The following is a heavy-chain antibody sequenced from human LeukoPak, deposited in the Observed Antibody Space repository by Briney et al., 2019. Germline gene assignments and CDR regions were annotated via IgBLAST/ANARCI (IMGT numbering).Heavy chain of an antibody. CDR3: AAALGGGWYSVDY. D-gene: IGHD6-19*01. Sequence: ASVKVSCKASGYTFTGYYMHWVRQAPGQGLEWMGRINPNSGGTNYAQKFQGRVTMTRDTSISTAYMELSRLRSDDTAVYYCAAALGGGWYSVDYWGQGTLVTVSS. CDR1: GYTFTGYY. CDR2: INPNSGGT. V-gene: IGHV1-2*06. J-gene: IGHJ4*02.